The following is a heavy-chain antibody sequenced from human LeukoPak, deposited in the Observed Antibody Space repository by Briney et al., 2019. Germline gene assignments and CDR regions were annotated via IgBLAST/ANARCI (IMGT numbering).Heavy chain of an antibody. CDR3: ARDPIQVVRRYHYGMDV. J-gene: IGHJ6*02. CDR2: INPSGGST. D-gene: IGHD2-8*02. Sequence: ASVKVSCKASGYTFTSYYMHWVRQAPGQGLEWMGIINPSGGSTSNAQKFQGRVTMTRDTSTSTVYMELSSLRSEDTAVYYCARDPIQVVRRYHYGMDVWGQGTTVTVSS. CDR1: GYTFTSYY. V-gene: IGHV1-46*01.